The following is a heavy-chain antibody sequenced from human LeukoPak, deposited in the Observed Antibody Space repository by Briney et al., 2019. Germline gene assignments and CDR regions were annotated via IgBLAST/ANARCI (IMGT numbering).Heavy chain of an antibody. CDR3: ARDVYSYYYDSSGYLDY. CDR1: GFIFSSYS. D-gene: IGHD3-22*01. J-gene: IGHJ4*02. CDR2: ISSSSSYI. V-gene: IGHV3-21*01. Sequence: GGSLRLSCAASGFIFSSYSMNWVRQAPGKGLEWVSSISSSSSYIYYADSVKGRFTISRDNAKNSLYLQMNSLRAEDTAVYYCARDVYSYYYDSSGYLDYWGQGTLVTVSS.